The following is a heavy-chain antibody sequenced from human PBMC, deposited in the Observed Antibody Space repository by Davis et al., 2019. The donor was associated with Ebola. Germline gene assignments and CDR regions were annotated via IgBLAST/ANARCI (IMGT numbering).Heavy chain of an antibody. CDR3: ARDGYYYGSGSYSLSLDY. D-gene: IGHD3-10*01. CDR2: INAVNGNT. J-gene: IGHJ4*02. V-gene: IGHV1-3*01. Sequence: ASVKVSCKASGYTFTSYAMHWVRQAPGQRLEWMGWINAVNGNTKYSQKFQGRVTITRDTSASTAYMELNSLRSEDTAVYYCARDGYYYGSGSYSLSLDYWGQGTLVTVSS. CDR1: GYTFTSYA.